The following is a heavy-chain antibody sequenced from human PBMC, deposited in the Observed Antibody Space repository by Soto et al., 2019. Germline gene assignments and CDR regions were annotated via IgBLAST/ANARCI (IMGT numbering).Heavy chain of an antibody. CDR2: IIPIFGTA. J-gene: IGHJ6*02. D-gene: IGHD2-15*01. Sequence: SVKVSCKASGGTFSSYAISWVRQAPGQGLERMGGIIPIFGTANYAQKFQGRVTITADKSTSTAYMELSSLRSEDTAVYYCARDRSLFYCSGGSCYYYGMDVWGQGTTVTSP. CDR1: GGTFSSYA. CDR3: ARDRSLFYCSGGSCYYYGMDV. V-gene: IGHV1-69*06.